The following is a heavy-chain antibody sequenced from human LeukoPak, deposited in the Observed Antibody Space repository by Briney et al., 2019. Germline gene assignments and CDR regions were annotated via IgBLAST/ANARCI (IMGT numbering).Heavy chain of an antibody. CDR2: IIPIFGTA. D-gene: IGHD3-10*01. V-gene: IGHV1-69*06. J-gene: IGHJ3*02. Sequence: SVKVSCKASGGTFSSYAISWVRQAPGQGLEWMGGIIPIFGTANYAQKFQGRVTITADKSTSTAYMELSSLRSEDTAVYYCAEGTRLGDAFDIWGQGTMVTVSS. CDR1: GGTFSSYA. CDR3: AEGTRLGDAFDI.